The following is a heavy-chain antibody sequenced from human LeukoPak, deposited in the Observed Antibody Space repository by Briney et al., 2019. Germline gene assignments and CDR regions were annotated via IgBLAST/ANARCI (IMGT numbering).Heavy chain of an antibody. CDR3: ARDLVDNACDF. J-gene: IGHJ4*02. Sequence: ASVKVSCKASGYTFTSYDIIWLRQATGQGLEWMGWMNPNNGNTGYVQKLQGRLTMTRDTSISTAYMELSSPRSEDTAVYYCARDLVDNACDFWGQGTLVTVSS. CDR1: GYTFTSYD. V-gene: IGHV1-8*02. D-gene: IGHD5-24*01. CDR2: MNPNNGNT.